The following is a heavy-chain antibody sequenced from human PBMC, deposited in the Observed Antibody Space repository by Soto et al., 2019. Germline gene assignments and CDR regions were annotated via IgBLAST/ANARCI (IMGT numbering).Heavy chain of an antibody. Sequence: QVQLQESGPGLVKPSQTLSLTCTVSGGSISSGGYYWSWIRQHPGKGLEWIGYIYYSGSTYYNPSLKSRVTISVDTSKYQFSLKLSSVTAADTAVYYCARDSALTTVTTSYWYFDLWGRGTLVTVSS. CDR3: ARDSALTTVTTSYWYFDL. CDR1: GGSISSGGYY. D-gene: IGHD4-17*01. V-gene: IGHV4-31*03. J-gene: IGHJ2*01. CDR2: IYYSGST.